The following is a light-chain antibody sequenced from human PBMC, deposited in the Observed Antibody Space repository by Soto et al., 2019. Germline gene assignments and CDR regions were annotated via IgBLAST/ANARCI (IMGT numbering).Light chain of an antibody. CDR2: DAS. Sequence: EIVLTQSPATLSLSPGERATLSCRASQSVSSYLAWYQQKPGQAPRLLIYDASNRATGIPARFSGSGSGTDFTLTISSLEPVDFTVYYCQQRGNWPRTFGQGTKLEIK. J-gene: IGKJ2*01. CDR1: QSVSSY. V-gene: IGKV3-11*01. CDR3: QQRGNWPRT.